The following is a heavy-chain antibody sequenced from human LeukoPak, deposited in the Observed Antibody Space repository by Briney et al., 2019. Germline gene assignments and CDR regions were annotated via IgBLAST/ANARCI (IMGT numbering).Heavy chain of an antibody. J-gene: IGHJ4*02. CDR2: LKSDGIST. CDR3: ARGDYFDY. CDR1: GFTFSTYW. V-gene: IGHV3-74*01. Sequence: GGSLRLSCAASGFTFSTYWMHWVRHAPGKGLVWVSRLKSDGISTSYADSVKGRFTISRDNAKNTLYLQMNSLRVEDTAVYYCARGDYFDYWGQGTLVTVSS.